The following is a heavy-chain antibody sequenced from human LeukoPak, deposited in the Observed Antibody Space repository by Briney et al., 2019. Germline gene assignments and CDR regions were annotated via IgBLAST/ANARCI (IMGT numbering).Heavy chain of an antibody. CDR2: ISSSGSAM. J-gene: IGHJ3*02. D-gene: IGHD5-18*01. CDR3: ARDVGYRYAQMFFDI. Sequence: GGSLRLSCAASGFTFSDYYMSWIRRAPGKGLERISYISSSGSAMYYADSVKGRFTISRDNAKNSLYLQMNSLRAEDTAMYYCARDVGYRYAQMFFDIWGQGTKVTVSS. V-gene: IGHV3-11*01. CDR1: GFTFSDYY.